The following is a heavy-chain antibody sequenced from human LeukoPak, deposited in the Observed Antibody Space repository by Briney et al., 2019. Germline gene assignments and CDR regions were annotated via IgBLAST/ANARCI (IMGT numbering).Heavy chain of an antibody. Sequence: ASVKVSCKASGYTFTSYGISWVRQAPGQGLEWMGWISPYNGNTNYVQKLQGRVTMTTDTSTSTAYMEPRSLRSDDTAVYYCAREEYGYVWGSYRSEFWGQGTLVTVSS. D-gene: IGHD3-16*02. CDR3: AREEYGYVWGSYRSEF. CDR1: GYTFTSYG. CDR2: ISPYNGNT. J-gene: IGHJ4*02. V-gene: IGHV1-18*01.